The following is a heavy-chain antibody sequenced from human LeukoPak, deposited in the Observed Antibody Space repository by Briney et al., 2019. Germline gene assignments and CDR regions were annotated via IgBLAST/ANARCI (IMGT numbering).Heavy chain of an antibody. V-gene: IGHV1-69*05. CDR2: IIPIFGTA. J-gene: IGHJ5*02. CDR3: ARAFKARYCSGGSCYLSENWFDP. Sequence: ASVKVSCKASGGTFSSYAISWVRQAPGQGLEWMGGIIPIFGTANYAQKFQGRVTITTDESTSTAYMELSSLRSEDTAVYYCARAFKARYCSGGSCYLSENWFDPWGQGTLVTVSS. CDR1: GGTFSSYA. D-gene: IGHD2-15*01.